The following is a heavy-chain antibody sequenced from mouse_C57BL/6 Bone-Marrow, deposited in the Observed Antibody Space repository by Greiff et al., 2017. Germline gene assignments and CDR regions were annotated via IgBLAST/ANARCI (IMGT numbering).Heavy chain of an antibody. V-gene: IGHV1-5*01. CDR1: GYTFTSYW. Sequence: EVQLQQSGTVLARPGASVKMSCKTSGYTFTSYWMHWVKQRPGQGLAWIGAIYPGNSDTSYNQKFKGKAKLTAVTSASTAYMELSSLTNEDSAVYYCTRERSNYVAMDYWGQGTSVTVSS. CDR3: TRERSNYVAMDY. D-gene: IGHD2-5*01. J-gene: IGHJ4*01. CDR2: IYPGNSDT.